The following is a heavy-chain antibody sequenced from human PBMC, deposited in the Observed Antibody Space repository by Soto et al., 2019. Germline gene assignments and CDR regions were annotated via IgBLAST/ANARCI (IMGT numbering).Heavy chain of an antibody. D-gene: IGHD3-22*01. CDR2: INCDGSST. CDR3: ARGDYYDSSGSFADAFDV. CDR1: GFTFTNYA. V-gene: IGHV3-74*01. Sequence: GGSLRLSCAASGFTFTNYAMNWVRQAPGKGLEWVSRINCDGSSTSYADSVKGRFTISRDNAKNPLHLQMNNLRAEDTAVYYCARGDYYDSSGSFADAFDVWGLGTMVTVSS. J-gene: IGHJ3*01.